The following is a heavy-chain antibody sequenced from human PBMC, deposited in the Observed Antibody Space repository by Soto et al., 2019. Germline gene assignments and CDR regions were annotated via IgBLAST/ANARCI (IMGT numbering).Heavy chain of an antibody. J-gene: IGHJ4*02. Sequence: GGSLRLSCAASAFTFSSYAMGWVRQAPGKGLEWVSAISGSGSTTYYADSVKGRFTISRDNSKNTLYLQMNSLRSEDTAVYYCAKGRSSGWWYFDYWGQGTLVTVSS. CDR1: AFTFSSYA. V-gene: IGHV3-23*01. D-gene: IGHD6-19*01. CDR2: ISGSGSTT. CDR3: AKGRSSGWWYFDY.